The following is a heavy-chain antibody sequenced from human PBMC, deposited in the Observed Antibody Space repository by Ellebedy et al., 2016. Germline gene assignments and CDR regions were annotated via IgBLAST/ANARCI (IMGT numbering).Heavy chain of an antibody. CDR1: GFTFSSYS. D-gene: IGHD6-19*01. Sequence: GESLKISXAASGFTFSSYSMNWVRQAPGKGLEWVSSISSSSSYIYYADSVKGRFTISRDNAKNSLYLQMNSLRAEDTAVYYCARDISGWSTDYWGQGTLVTVSS. J-gene: IGHJ4*02. CDR3: ARDISGWSTDY. V-gene: IGHV3-21*01. CDR2: ISSSSSYI.